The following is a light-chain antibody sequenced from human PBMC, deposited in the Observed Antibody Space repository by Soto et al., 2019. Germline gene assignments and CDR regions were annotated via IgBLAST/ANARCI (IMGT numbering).Light chain of an antibody. Sequence: QSVLTQPPSASGSPGQSVTISCTGTSSDVGGYNYVSWFQQHPGKAPKLIIHEVNQRPSGVPDRFSGSKSGNTASLTVSGLQAEDEADYYCSSYTSSSTLYVLGAGTKVTVL. CDR1: SSDVGGYNY. CDR2: EVN. CDR3: SSYTSSSTLYV. V-gene: IGLV2-8*01. J-gene: IGLJ1*01.